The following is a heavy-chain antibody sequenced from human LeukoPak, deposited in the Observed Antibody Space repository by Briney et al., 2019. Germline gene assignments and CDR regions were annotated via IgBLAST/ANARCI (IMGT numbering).Heavy chain of an antibody. CDR3: ARERQNKDFWSGGDY. Sequence: GGSLRLSCAASGFTFSTYWMSWVRQAPGKGLEWVANVKQDGSEKYYVDSVKGRFTISRDNAKNSLYLQMNTLRPEDTAVYYCARERQNKDFWSGGDYWGQGTMVTVSS. D-gene: IGHD3-3*01. J-gene: IGHJ4*02. CDR1: GFTFSTYW. CDR2: VKQDGSEK. V-gene: IGHV3-7*01.